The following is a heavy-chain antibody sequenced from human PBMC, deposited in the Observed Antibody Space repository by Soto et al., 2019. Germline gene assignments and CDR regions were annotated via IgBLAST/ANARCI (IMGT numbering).Heavy chain of an antibody. CDR2: ITPMFGTP. V-gene: IGHV1-69*13. CDR1: GGTFSRYT. CDR3: ARDGTLYDSSAYYYLY. D-gene: IGHD3-22*01. Sequence: SVKVSCKASGGTFSRYTITWVRQAPGQGLEWMGGITPMFGTPNYAQKFQGRVTITADESTSTAYMELSSLRSEDTAMYYCARDGTLYDSSAYYYLYWGQGTLVTFSS. J-gene: IGHJ4*02.